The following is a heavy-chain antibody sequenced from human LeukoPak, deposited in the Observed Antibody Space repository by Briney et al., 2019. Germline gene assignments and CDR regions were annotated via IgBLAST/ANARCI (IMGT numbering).Heavy chain of an antibody. CDR2: VTGSGGTT. J-gene: IGHJ4*02. CDR1: GFTFSSYA. V-gene: IGHV3-23*01. CDR3: AKDPTYSYGYYFDY. Sequence: GGSLRLSCAASGFTFSSYAMTWVRQAPGKGLEWVSGVTGSGGTTYYADSVRGRFTISRDNSKNTLYLQMNSQRAEDTAVYYCAKDPTYSYGYYFDYWGQGTLVTVSS. D-gene: IGHD5-18*01.